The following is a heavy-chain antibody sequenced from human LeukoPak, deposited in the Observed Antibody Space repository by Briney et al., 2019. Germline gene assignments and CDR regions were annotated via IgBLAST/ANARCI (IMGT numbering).Heavy chain of an antibody. CDR1: GYTFTSYA. D-gene: IGHD3-22*01. Sequence: ASVNVSCKASGYTFTSYAMHWVRQAPGQRLEWMGWINAGNGNTKYSQKFQGRVTITRDTSASTAYMELSSLRSEDTAVYYCARVLRTYYDSSGPYWGQGTLVTVSS. CDR2: INAGNGNT. CDR3: ARVLRTYYDSSGPY. V-gene: IGHV1-3*01. J-gene: IGHJ4*02.